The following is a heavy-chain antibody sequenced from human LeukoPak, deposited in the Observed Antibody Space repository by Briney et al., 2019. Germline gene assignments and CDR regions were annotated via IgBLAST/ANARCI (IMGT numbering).Heavy chain of an antibody. D-gene: IGHD3-3*01. CDR3: ARENYDFWGGYYSSDNSYYLDV. CDR2: IYHAGTT. J-gene: IGHJ6*03. Sequence: SETLSLTCTVSGASVSSHYWTWVRQPPGKGLEWIGYIYHAGTTNYNPSLQSRLTLSLDESQNKFSLRLSSVTAADTAVYYCARENYDFWGGYYSSDNSYYLDVWGKGTTVIVSS. CDR1: GASVSSHY. V-gene: IGHV4-59*02.